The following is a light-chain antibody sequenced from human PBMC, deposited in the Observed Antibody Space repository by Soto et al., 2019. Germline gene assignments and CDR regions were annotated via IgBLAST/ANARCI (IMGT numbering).Light chain of an antibody. V-gene: IGKV3-20*01. J-gene: IGKJ2*01. CDR3: QSYGSPEYT. Sequence: EIVLTQLPGTLSLSPAERAPLSCSASHSVTSNYLDWYQHKPRQAPCLPIYDSSTIAADMADRLGGSGSGTDLTLTINRLEAEECAGYYCQSYGSPEYTFGQRT. CDR1: HSVTSNY. CDR2: DSS.